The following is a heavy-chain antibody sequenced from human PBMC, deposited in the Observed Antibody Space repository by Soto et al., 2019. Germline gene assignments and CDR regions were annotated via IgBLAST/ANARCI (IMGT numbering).Heavy chain of an antibody. J-gene: IGHJ6*02. D-gene: IGHD2-2*01. CDR1: GFTFSSYA. Sequence: GGSLRLSCAASGFTFSSYAMTLVRQAPGKGLEWVSAISGSGGSTYYADSVKGRFTISTDTSTTTAYLELRSLRSDDTAVYYCAREVGHMDVWGQGTTVTVSS. CDR3: AREVGHMDV. V-gene: IGHV3-23*01. CDR2: ISGSGGST.